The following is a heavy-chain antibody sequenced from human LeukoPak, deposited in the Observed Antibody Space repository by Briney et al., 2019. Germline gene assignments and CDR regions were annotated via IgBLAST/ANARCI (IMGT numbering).Heavy chain of an antibody. Sequence: GGSLRLSCAASGFTFTSYAMSWVRQAPGKGLEWVSGISGSGAVTYYADSVKGRFTISRDTSKNTLYLQVSSLRAEATALYYCARDRYGDYSADSWGQGTLVTVSS. V-gene: IGHV3-23*01. J-gene: IGHJ4*02. CDR2: ISGSGAVT. CDR1: GFTFTSYA. D-gene: IGHD4-17*01. CDR3: ARDRYGDYSADS.